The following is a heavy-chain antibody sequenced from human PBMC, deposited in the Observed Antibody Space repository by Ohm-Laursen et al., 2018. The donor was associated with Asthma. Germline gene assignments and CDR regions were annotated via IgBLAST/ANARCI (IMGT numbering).Heavy chain of an antibody. D-gene: IGHD2-2*01. CDR2: ISYDGSNK. Sequence: SLRLSCTASGFTFSSYGMHWVRQAPGKGLEWVAVISYDGSNKYYADSVKGRFTISRDNSKNTLYLQMNSLRAEDTAVYYCARTKGYCSSTSCLKLNAFDIWGQGTMVTVSS. J-gene: IGHJ3*02. V-gene: IGHV3-30*03. CDR3: ARTKGYCSSTSCLKLNAFDI. CDR1: GFTFSSYG.